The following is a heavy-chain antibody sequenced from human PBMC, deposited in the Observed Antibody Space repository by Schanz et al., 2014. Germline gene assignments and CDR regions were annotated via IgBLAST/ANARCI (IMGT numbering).Heavy chain of an antibody. Sequence: EVQLLESGGGLVQPGGSLRLSCAASGFTFDHYAMTWVRQAPGKGLEWVAAVSSRGDEIKYADSVRSRFTISRDNSRSTMYLQMNSLRAEDTAVYFCAKDLGVDCGDGCFNWYCDLWGRGTLVTVSS. D-gene: IGHD2-21*02. CDR2: VSSRGDEI. J-gene: IGHJ2*01. V-gene: IGHV3-23*05. CDR1: GFTFDHYA. CDR3: AKDLGVDCGDGCFNWYCDL.